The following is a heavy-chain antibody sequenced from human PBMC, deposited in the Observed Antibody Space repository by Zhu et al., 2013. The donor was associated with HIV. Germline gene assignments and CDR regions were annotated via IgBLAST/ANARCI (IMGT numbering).Heavy chain of an antibody. CDR1: GGTFSSYA. CDR2: IIPIFGTA. J-gene: IGHJ4*02. CDR3: ARSDEYCSGGSCYDSHIDY. V-gene: IGHV1-69*01. Sequence: QVQLVQSGAEVKKPGSSVKVSCKASGGTFSSYAISWVRQAPGQGLEWMGGIIPIFGTANYAQKFQGRVTITADESTSTAYMELSSLRSEDTAVYYCARSDEYCSGGSCYDSHIDYWGQGTLVTVSS. D-gene: IGHD2-15*01.